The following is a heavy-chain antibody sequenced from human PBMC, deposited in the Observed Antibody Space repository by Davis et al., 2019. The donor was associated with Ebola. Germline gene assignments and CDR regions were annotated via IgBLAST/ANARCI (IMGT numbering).Heavy chain of an antibody. J-gene: IGHJ4*02. CDR1: GFIFSTYD. Sequence: GESLKISCEASGFIFSTYDMHWVRQAPGKGLEWVAVITYDGSNKYYVDSVKGRFTISRDNSKNTLYLQMNNVRDEDTAVYYCAKVQASHYYGSGSSFDYWGQGTLVTVSS. CDR2: ITYDGSNK. V-gene: IGHV3-30*18. CDR3: AKVQASHYYGSGSSFDY. D-gene: IGHD3-10*01.